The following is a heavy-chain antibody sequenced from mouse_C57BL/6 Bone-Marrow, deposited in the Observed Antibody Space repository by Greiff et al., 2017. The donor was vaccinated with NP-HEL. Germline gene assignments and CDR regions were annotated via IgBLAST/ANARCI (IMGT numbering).Heavy chain of an antibody. CDR2: INPYNGDT. Sequence: VQLKESGPELVKPGDSVKISCKASGYSFTGYFMNWVMQSHGKSLEWIGRINPYNGDTFYNQKFKGKATLTVDKSSSTAHMELRSLTSEDSAVYYCARSLVYDYGYAMDYWGQGTSVTVSS. D-gene: IGHD2-4*01. V-gene: IGHV1-20*01. J-gene: IGHJ4*01. CDR3: ARSLVYDYGYAMDY. CDR1: GYSFTGYF.